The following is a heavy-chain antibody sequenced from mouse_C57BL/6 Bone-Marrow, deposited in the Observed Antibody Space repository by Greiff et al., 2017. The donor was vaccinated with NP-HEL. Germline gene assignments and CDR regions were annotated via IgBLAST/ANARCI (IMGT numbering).Heavy chain of an antibody. J-gene: IGHJ3*01. D-gene: IGHD1-1*01. CDR1: GYTFTSYG. Sequence: VQLQQSGAELARPGASVKLSCKASGYTFTSYGISWVKQRTGQGLEWIGEIYPSSGNTYYNEKFKGKATLTADKSSSTAYMELRSLTSEDSAVYFCARGGGSGHQAWFAYWGQGTLVTVSA. V-gene: IGHV1-81*01. CDR2: IYPSSGNT. CDR3: ARGGGSGHQAWFAY.